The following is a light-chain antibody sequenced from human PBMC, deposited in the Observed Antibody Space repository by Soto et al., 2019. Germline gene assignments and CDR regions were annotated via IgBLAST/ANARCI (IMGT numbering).Light chain of an antibody. V-gene: IGKV3-20*01. CDR2: GAS. J-gene: IGKJ4*01. CDR3: QHYINLSLT. CDR1: QNVGTN. Sequence: EIVLTQSPGTLSLSPGERATLSCRASQNVGTNLAWYQQKPGQAPRLLIYGASSRAIGIPDRFSGSGSGTYFTGSIGSLEPEDFAVYYCQHYINLSLTFGGGTKVEIK.